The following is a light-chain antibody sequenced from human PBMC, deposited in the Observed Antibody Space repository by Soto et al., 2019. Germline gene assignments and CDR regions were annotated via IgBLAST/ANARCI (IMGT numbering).Light chain of an antibody. V-gene: IGLV2-8*01. CDR1: SSDDGGYNY. J-gene: IGLJ2*01. CDR2: EVS. CDR3: SSFAGNNNVV. Sequence: QSALTQPPSASGSPGQSVTISCTGTSSDDGGYNYVSWYQQHPGKAPKLKMSEVSKRHSGVPDRFAGSKSGNTASLTVFVLQAEDEADYYCSSFAGNNNVVFGGGTKLTVL.